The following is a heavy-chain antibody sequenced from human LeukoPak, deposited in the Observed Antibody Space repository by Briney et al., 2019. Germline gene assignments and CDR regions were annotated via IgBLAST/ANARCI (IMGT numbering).Heavy chain of an antibody. Sequence: SVKVSCKASGYTFTSYGISWVRQAPGQGLEWMGGIIPIFDTPNFAQKFQGRVTITADKSTSTAYMELGRLRSEDTAVYYCARAVQVTTGGLFDYWGQGTLVTVSS. CDR3: ARAVQVTTGGLFDY. V-gene: IGHV1-69*06. J-gene: IGHJ4*02. D-gene: IGHD4-17*01. CDR2: IIPIFDTP. CDR1: GYTFTSYG.